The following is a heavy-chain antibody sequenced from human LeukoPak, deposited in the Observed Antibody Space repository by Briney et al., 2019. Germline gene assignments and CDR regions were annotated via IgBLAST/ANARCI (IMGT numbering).Heavy chain of an antibody. Sequence: EPSETLSLTCTVSGGSISSYYWSWIRQPPGKGLEWIGYIYYSGSTNYNPSLKSRVTISVDTSKNQFSLKLSSVTAADTAVYYCARLEVVPAASNNWFDPWGQGTLVTVS. V-gene: IGHV4-59*08. CDR2: IYYSGST. CDR3: ARLEVVPAASNNWFDP. J-gene: IGHJ5*02. D-gene: IGHD2-2*01. CDR1: GGSISSYY.